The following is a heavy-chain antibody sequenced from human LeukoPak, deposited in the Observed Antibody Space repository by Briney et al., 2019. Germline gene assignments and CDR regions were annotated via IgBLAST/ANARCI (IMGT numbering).Heavy chain of an antibody. CDR2: MNPNSGNT. Sequence: ASVKVSCKASGGTFSSYAISWVRQATGQGLEWMGWMNPNSGNTGYAQKFQGRVTMTRNTSISTAYMELSSLRSEDTAVYYCARGYRYDSSGYYHDYWGQGTLVTVSS. CDR3: ARGYRYDSSGYYHDY. D-gene: IGHD3-22*01. J-gene: IGHJ4*02. V-gene: IGHV1-8*02. CDR1: GGTFSSYA.